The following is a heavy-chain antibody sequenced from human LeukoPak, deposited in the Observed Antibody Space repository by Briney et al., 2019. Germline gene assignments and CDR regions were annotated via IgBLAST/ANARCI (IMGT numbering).Heavy chain of an antibody. V-gene: IGHV3-13*01. J-gene: IGHJ6*02. CDR3: SRDSLSSCGGDCYSGLDV. D-gene: IGHD2-21*02. Sequence: PGGSLRLSCAASGFTFGSYDMHWVRQATGKGLEWVSAIGTAGDTYYPGSVKGRFTISRDNAKNTLYLQMNSLRAEDTAVYYCSRDSLSSCGGDCYSGLDVWGQGTTVTVSS. CDR2: IGTAGDT. CDR1: GFTFGSYD.